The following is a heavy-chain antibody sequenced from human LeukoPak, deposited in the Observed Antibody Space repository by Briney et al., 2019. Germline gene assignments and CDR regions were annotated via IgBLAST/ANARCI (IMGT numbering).Heavy chain of an antibody. V-gene: IGHV3-48*03. CDR2: ISSSGSTI. J-gene: IGHJ4*02. CDR1: GFTLSSYE. D-gene: IGHD6-13*01. CDR3: AKASSRWYFDG. Sequence: GGSLRLSCAATGFTLSSYEMNWVRQAPGKGLEWVSYISSSGSTIYYADSVKGRFTISRDNAKNTLYLQMNSLRAEDTAVYYCAKASSRWYFDGWGQGTLVTVSS.